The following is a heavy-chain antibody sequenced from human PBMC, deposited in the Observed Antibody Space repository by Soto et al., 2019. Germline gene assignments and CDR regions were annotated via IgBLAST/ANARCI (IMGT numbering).Heavy chain of an antibody. CDR2: IYYSGST. D-gene: IGHD3-10*01. CDR1: GGSISSSSYY. CDR3: ARTLGAAFDI. Sequence: SETLSLTCIVSGGSISSSSYYWGWIRQPPGKGLEWIGSIYYSGSTYYNPSLKSRVTISVDTSKNQFSLKLSSVTAADTAVYYCARTLGAAFDIWGQGTMVTVSS. J-gene: IGHJ3*02. V-gene: IGHV4-39*01.